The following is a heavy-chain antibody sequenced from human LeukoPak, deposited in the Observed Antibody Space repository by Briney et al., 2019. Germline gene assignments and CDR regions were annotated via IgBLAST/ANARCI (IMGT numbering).Heavy chain of an antibody. CDR2: INPNSGGT. CDR3: ARARSPTTYYYDSSGYFDSFDP. CDR1: GYTFTGYY. Sequence: GASVKVSCKASGYTFTGYYMHWVRQAPGQGLEWMGWINPNSGGTNYAQKFQGRVTMTRDTSISTAYMELSRLRSDDTAVYYCARARSPTTYYYDSSGYFDSFDPWGQGTLVTASS. V-gene: IGHV1-2*02. J-gene: IGHJ5*02. D-gene: IGHD3-22*01.